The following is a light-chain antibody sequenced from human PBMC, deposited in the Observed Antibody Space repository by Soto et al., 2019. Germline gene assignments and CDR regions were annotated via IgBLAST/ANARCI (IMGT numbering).Light chain of an antibody. CDR3: QQCKDWPLT. V-gene: IGKV3-11*01. J-gene: IGKJ4*01. CDR1: QYVGTR. Sequence: EIVLTQSPATLSSSPGETATLSCRASQYVGTRLAWYQHKPGQAPRLLIYYTSNRATGIPARFSGSGSGTDFTLTISSLQSEDFAVYYCQQCKDWPLTFGGGTKVDIK. CDR2: YTS.